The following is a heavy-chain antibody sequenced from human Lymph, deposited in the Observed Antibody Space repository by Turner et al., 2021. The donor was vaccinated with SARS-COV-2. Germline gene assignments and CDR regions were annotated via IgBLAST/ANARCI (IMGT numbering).Heavy chain of an antibody. CDR2: IDSGGST. J-gene: IGHJ4*02. CDR1: GFTVSSHY. CDR3: ARVLPYGDYFDF. D-gene: IGHD4-17*01. V-gene: IGHV3-53*01. Sequence: EVQLVESGGGLIQPGGSLRLSCAASGFTVSSHYMSWVRQAPGKGLGWVSLIDSGGSTLYADSVKGRFTISRDNSKNTLYLQMNSLRADDTAVYYCARVLPYGDYFDFWGQGTLVTVSS.